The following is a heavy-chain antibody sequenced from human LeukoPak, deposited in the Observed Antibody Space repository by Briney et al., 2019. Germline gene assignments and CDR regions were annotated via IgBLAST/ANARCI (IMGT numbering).Heavy chain of an antibody. V-gene: IGHV1-8*01. CDR2: MNPNSGST. Sequence: ASVKVSCKASGYTFTSYDINWVRQATGQGLEWMGWMNPNSGSTGYAQKFQGRVTMTRNTSISTAYMELSSLRSEDTAVYYCARVPLLWFGEFINWGQGTLVTVSS. CDR3: ARVPLLWFGEFIN. D-gene: IGHD3-10*01. J-gene: IGHJ4*02. CDR1: GYTFTSYD.